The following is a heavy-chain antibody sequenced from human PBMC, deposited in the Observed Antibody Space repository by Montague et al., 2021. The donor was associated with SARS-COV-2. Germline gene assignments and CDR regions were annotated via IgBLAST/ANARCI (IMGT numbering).Heavy chain of an antibody. CDR2: IYTSGST. Sequence: TLSLTCTGSGGSISRGSYYWSWIRQPAGKGLEWIGRIYTSGSTNYNPSLKSRVTISVDTSKNQFSLKLSSVTAADTAVYYCARVPPYYYDSSGYYSGAFDIWGQGTMVTVSS. CDR1: GGSISRGSYY. D-gene: IGHD3-22*01. V-gene: IGHV4-61*02. CDR3: ARVPPYYYDSSGYYSGAFDI. J-gene: IGHJ3*02.